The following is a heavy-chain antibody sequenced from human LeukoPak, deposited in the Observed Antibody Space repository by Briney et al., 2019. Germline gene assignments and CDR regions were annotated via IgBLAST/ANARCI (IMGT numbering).Heavy chain of an antibody. J-gene: IGHJ4*02. CDR3: ARSPRVVVVPAATEYFDY. Sequence: GRSLRLSCAASRFTFSSYGMHWVRQAPGKGLEWVAVISYDGSNKYYADSVKGRFTISRDNSMNTLYLQMNSLRAEDTAVYYCARSPRVVVVPAATEYFDYWGQGTLVTVSS. D-gene: IGHD2-2*01. CDR2: ISYDGSNK. V-gene: IGHV3-30*03. CDR1: RFTFSSYG.